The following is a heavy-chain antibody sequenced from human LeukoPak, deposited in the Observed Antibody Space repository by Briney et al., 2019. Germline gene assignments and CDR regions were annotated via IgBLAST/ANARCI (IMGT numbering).Heavy chain of an antibody. CDR2: INPNSGGT. D-gene: IGHD4-23*01. Sequence: ASVKVSCKASGYTFTGYYMHWVRQAPGQGLEWTGWINPNSGGTNYAQKFQGRVTMTRDTSITTACMELSRLSSDDTAVYYCARHPGKVTNDWYFDLWGRGTLVTVSS. CDR1: GYTFTGYY. J-gene: IGHJ2*01. V-gene: IGHV1-2*02. CDR3: ARHPGKVTNDWYFDL.